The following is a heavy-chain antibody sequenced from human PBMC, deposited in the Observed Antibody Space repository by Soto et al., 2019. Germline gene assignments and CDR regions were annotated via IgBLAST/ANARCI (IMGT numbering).Heavy chain of an antibody. Sequence: SETLSLTCSVYGGSFSDYYWSWIRQPPGKGLEWIGEINHSGSTNYNPSLKSRVAISVHTSKNQFSLKLSSVTAADTAVYYCARARKGSGSDYYYHYGMDVWGKGTTVTVSS. CDR3: ARARKGSGSDYYYHYGMDV. D-gene: IGHD3-3*01. CDR1: GGSFSDYY. J-gene: IGHJ6*04. CDR2: INHSGST. V-gene: IGHV4-34*01.